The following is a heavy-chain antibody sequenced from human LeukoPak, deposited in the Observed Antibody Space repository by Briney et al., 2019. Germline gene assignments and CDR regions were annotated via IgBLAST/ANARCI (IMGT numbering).Heavy chain of an antibody. D-gene: IGHD2-2*01. CDR2: INHSGST. CDR1: GGSFSGYY. V-gene: IGHV4-34*01. J-gene: IGHJ6*03. Sequence: SETLSLTCAVYGGSFSGYYWSWIRQPPGKGLEWIGEINHSGSTNYNPSLKSRVTISVDTSKNQFSLKLSSVTAADTAVYYCARVVYYYYYYMDVWGKGTTVTVSS. CDR3: ARVVYYYYYYMDV.